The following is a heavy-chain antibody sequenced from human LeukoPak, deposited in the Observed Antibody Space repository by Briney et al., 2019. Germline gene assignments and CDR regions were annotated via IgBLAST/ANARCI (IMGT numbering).Heavy chain of an antibody. D-gene: IGHD2-2*01. V-gene: IGHV4-34*01. J-gene: IGHJ4*02. Sequence: PSDTLSLTYAVYGGPFSGCYWIWIRQPPGKGLEWIGEVNHSGSTNYNPSLKSRVTISVDTSKNQFSLQLSSVTAADTAVYYCARGAVVVPAAKGFDYWGQRTLVTVSS. CDR2: VNHSGST. CDR3: ARGAVVVPAAKGFDY. CDR1: GGPFSGCY.